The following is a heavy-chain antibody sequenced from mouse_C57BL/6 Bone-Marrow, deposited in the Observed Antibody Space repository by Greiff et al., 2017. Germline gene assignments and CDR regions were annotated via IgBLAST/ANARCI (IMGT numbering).Heavy chain of an antibody. J-gene: IGHJ2*01. D-gene: IGHD2-3*01. Sequence: QVQLQQPGAELVRPGSSVKLSRKASGYTFTSYWMDWVKQRPGQGLEWIGNIYPSDSETHYNQKFKDKATLTVDKSSSTAYMQLSSLTSEDSAVYYCARRRDGYNFDYWGQGTTLTVSS. CDR3: ARRRDGYNFDY. CDR2: IYPSDSET. CDR1: GYTFTSYW. V-gene: IGHV1-61*01.